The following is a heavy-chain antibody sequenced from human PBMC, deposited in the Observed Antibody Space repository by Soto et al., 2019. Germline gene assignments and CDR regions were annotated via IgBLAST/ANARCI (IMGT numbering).Heavy chain of an antibody. CDR2: INIGGDTT. V-gene: IGHV3-23*01. J-gene: IGHJ6*02. Sequence: EVQLLESGGGLVQPGGSLRLSCGVSGFTFSNYAMSWVRQAPGKGLEWVSAINIGGDTTYHADSVKGRFTMSRDNSKNTLYLQMNSLRAEDTAVYYCAKLLVTQMPYYYYGLDVWGQGTTVTVSS. CDR1: GFTFSNYA. CDR3: AKLLVTQMPYYYYGLDV. D-gene: IGHD2-21*02.